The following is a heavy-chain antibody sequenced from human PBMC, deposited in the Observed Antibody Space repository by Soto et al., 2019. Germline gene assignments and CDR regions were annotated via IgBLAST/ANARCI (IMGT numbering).Heavy chain of an antibody. D-gene: IGHD3-22*01. CDR3: ARGADYYDSSGYYSGDYYYGMDV. V-gene: IGHV5-10-1*01. CDR2: IDPSDSYT. Sequence: GESLKISCKGSGYSFTSYWISWVRQMPGKGLEWMGRIDPSDSYTNYSPSFQGHVTISADKSISTAYLQWSSLKASDTAMYYCARGADYYDSSGYYSGDYYYGMDVWGQGTTVTVSS. CDR1: GYSFTSYW. J-gene: IGHJ6*02.